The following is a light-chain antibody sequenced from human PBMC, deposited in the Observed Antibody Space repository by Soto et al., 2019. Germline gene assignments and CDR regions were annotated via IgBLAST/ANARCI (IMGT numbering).Light chain of an antibody. Sequence: EIVLTQSPGTLSLSPGERATLSCRASENVASNYLAWYQHKPGQAPRLLFFGASNRATGIPDRFSGSGSGTEFTLTISSLQSEDFAVYYCQQYDNWPLTFGGGTKVDIK. CDR1: ENVASNY. CDR2: GAS. CDR3: QQYDNWPLT. J-gene: IGKJ4*01. V-gene: IGKV3-20*01.